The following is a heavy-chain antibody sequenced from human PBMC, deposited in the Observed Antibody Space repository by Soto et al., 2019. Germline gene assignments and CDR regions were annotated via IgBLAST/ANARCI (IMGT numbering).Heavy chain of an antibody. Sequence: GGSLKLSCAASGFTFRNYGMHWVRQAPGKGLEWVAFIWYDGINKYYGDAVKGRFTISRDNSKNTLYLQMNSLRVEDTAVYYCARDKPPTAVEASGNNLDVWGPGTTVT. V-gene: IGHV3-33*08. D-gene: IGHD5-12*01. CDR3: ARDKPPTAVEASGNNLDV. J-gene: IGHJ6*02. CDR2: IWYDGINK. CDR1: GFTFRNYG.